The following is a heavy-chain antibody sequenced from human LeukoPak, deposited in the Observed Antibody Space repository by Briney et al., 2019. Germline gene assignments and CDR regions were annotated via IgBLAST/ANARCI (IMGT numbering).Heavy chain of an antibody. CDR3: AREGSIGGYDY. Sequence: GSLRLSCAASGFTVSSNYMDWVRQAPGKGLEWVAVIYSGGSTYYADSVKGRFTISRDNSKNTLNVQMSSLRAEDTAVYYCAREGSIGGYDYWGQGTLVTVSS. CDR2: IYSGGST. J-gene: IGHJ4*02. CDR1: GFTVSSNY. V-gene: IGHV3-53*01. D-gene: IGHD5-12*01.